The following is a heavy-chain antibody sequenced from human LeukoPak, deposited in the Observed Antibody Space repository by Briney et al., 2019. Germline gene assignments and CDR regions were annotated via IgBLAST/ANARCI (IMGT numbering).Heavy chain of an antibody. J-gene: IGHJ4*02. D-gene: IGHD3-10*01. Sequence: GGSLRLSCAASGFTFSSYAMHWVRQAPGKGLEWVAVISYDGSNKYYADCVKGRFTISRDNSKNTLYLQMNSLRAEDTAVYYCARDPRYTMVRGSRLDYWGQGTLVTVSS. CDR1: GFTFSSYA. CDR2: ISYDGSNK. V-gene: IGHV3-30-3*01. CDR3: ARDPRYTMVRGSRLDY.